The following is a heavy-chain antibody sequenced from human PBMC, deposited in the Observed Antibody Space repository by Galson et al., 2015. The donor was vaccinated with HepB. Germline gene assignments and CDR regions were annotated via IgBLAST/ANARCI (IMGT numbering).Heavy chain of an antibody. Sequence: SVKVSCKASGGTFSSYAISWVRQAPGQGLEWMGGIIPIFGTANYAQKFQGRVTITADESTSTAYMELSSLRSEDTAVYYCARAYCSSTSCYPPRFDYWGQGTLVTVSS. CDR1: GGTFSSYA. D-gene: IGHD2-2*01. CDR3: ARAYCSSTSCYPPRFDY. J-gene: IGHJ4*02. V-gene: IGHV1-69*13. CDR2: IIPIFGTA.